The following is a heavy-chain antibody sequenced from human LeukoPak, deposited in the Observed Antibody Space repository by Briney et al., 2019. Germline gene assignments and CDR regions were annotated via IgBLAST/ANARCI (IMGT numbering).Heavy chain of an antibody. CDR2: MNPNSGNT. V-gene: IGHV1-8*03. Sequence: GASVKVSCKASGYTFTGYYMHWVRQAPGQGLEWMGWMNPNSGNTGYAQKFQGRVTITRNTSISTAYMELSSLRSEDTAVYYCARMARVGHDQEGYFDYWGQGTLVTVSS. J-gene: IGHJ4*02. CDR1: GYTFTGYY. D-gene: IGHD1-26*01. CDR3: ARMARVGHDQEGYFDY.